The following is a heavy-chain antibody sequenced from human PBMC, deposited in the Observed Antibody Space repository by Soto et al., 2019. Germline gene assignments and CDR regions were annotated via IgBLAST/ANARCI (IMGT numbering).Heavy chain of an antibody. D-gene: IGHD3-10*01. CDR1: GFSLRTSGMC. J-gene: IGHJ6*02. V-gene: IGHV2-70*01. Sequence: GPTLVYPTQTLTLTCTFSGFSLRTSGMCVRWIRQPLGKALEWLALIDWDDDKYYSTSLKTRLTISKYTPKNQVVLTMTNMDPVDKAPYYCARPRYCRYGSESYYYGMDVWGQGTTVTVSS. CDR2: IDWDDDK. CDR3: ARPRYCRYGSESYYYGMDV.